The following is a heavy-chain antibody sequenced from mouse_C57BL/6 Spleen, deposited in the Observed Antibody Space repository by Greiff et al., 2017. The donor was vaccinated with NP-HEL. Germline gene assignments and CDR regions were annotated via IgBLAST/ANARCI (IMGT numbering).Heavy chain of an antibody. Sequence: EVMLVESGGDLVKPGGSLKLSCAASGFTFSSYGMSWVRQTPDKRLEWVATISSGGSYTYYPDSVKGRFTISRDNAKNTLYLQMSSLKSEDTAMYYCARYYDYEGDYARDYWGQGTSVTVSS. CDR1: GFTFSSYG. CDR3: ARYYDYEGDYARDY. CDR2: ISSGGSYT. J-gene: IGHJ4*01. V-gene: IGHV5-6*01. D-gene: IGHD2-4*01.